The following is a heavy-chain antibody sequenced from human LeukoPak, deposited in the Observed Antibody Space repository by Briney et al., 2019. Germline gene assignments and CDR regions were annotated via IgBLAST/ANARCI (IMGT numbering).Heavy chain of an antibody. Sequence: SETLSLTCTVSGGSISSSSHYWGWIRQPPGKGLEWIGSICYSGSTYYNPSLKSRVTISVDTSKNQFSLKLSSVTAADTAVYYCASTIVVVPAAIGGHDAFDIWGQGTMVTVSS. J-gene: IGHJ3*02. D-gene: IGHD2-2*01. CDR2: ICYSGST. CDR1: GGSISSSSHY. CDR3: ASTIVVVPAAIGGHDAFDI. V-gene: IGHV4-39*01.